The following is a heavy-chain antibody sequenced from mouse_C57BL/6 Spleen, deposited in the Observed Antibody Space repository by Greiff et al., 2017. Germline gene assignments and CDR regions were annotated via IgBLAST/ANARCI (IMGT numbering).Heavy chain of an antibody. D-gene: IGHD2-5*01. Sequence: VQLQQPGAELVRPGSSVKLSCKASGYTFTSYWMHWVKQRPIQGLEWIGNIDPSDSETHYNQKFKDKATLTVDKSSSTAYMQLSSLTSEDSAVYYGARDYSNYLFAYWGQGTLVTVSA. CDR2: IDPSDSET. CDR1: GYTFTSYW. V-gene: IGHV1-52*01. CDR3: ARDYSNYLFAY. J-gene: IGHJ3*01.